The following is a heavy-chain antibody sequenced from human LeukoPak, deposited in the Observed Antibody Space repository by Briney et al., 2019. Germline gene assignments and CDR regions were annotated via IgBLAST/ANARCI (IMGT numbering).Heavy chain of an antibody. CDR1: GGSVNNYY. CDR3: ARGLAAAYDYNWLDP. D-gene: IGHD5-12*01. CDR2: IYASGTT. J-gene: IGHJ5*02. Sequence: KPSETLSLTCTVSGGSVNNYYWSWVRQPAGKGLEWIGRIYASGTTRYNPSLQSRVTMSVDMSKNQFSLKLTSVTAADTAVYFCARGLAAAYDYNWLDPWGQGILVTVSS. V-gene: IGHV4-4*07.